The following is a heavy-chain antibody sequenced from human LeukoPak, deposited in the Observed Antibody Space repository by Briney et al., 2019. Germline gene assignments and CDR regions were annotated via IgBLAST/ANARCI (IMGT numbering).Heavy chain of an antibody. CDR1: GFTFSSYG. V-gene: IGHV3-30*18. CDR3: AKGPDILNGWYYFDY. J-gene: IGHJ4*02. CDR2: ISYDGSNK. Sequence: GKSLRLSCATSGFTFSSYGMHWVRQAPGKGLEWVAIISYDGSNKYCADSVKGRFTISRDNSKNTLYLQMNSLRAEDTAVYYCAKGPDILNGWYYFDYWGQGTLVTVSS. D-gene: IGHD6-19*01.